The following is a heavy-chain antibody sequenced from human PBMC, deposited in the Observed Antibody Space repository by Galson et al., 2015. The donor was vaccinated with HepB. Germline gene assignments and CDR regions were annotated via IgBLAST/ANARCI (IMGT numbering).Heavy chain of an antibody. CDR2: IVVGSGNT. CDR1: GFTFTSSA. V-gene: IGHV1-58*01. CDR3: AAEVGANLYFDY. D-gene: IGHD1-26*01. Sequence: SVKVSCKASGFTFTSSAVQWVRQARGQRLEWIGWIVVGSGNTNYAQKFQERVTITRDMSTSTAYMELSSLRSEDTAVYYCAAEVGANLYFDYWGQGTLVTVSS. J-gene: IGHJ4*02.